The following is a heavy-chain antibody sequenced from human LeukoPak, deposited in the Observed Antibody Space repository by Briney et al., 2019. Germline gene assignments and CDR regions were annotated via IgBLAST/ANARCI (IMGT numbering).Heavy chain of an antibody. CDR3: ARDRGGSYVNYFDY. J-gene: IGHJ4*02. Sequence: ASVKVSCKASGYTFTGYYMHWVRQAPGQGLEWMGWINPNSGGTNYAQKFQGWVTMTRDTSISTAYMELSRLRSDDTAVYYCARDRGGSYVNYFDYWGQGTLVTVSS. CDR1: GYTFTGYY. CDR2: INPNSGGT. V-gene: IGHV1-2*04. D-gene: IGHD1-26*01.